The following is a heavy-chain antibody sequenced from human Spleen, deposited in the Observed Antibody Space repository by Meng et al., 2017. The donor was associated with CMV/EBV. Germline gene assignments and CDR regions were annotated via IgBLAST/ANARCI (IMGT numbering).Heavy chain of an antibody. CDR2: IKQHGSEK. Sequence: GESLKISCAASGFTFSSYWMNWVRQAPGKGLEWVASIKQHGSEKYYVDSVKGRFTISRDNAKNSLYLQMNSLRAEDTAMYYCTRERGYYYDNSNYYNNWFDPWGQGTLVTVSS. CDR3: TRERGYYYDNSNYYNNWFDP. CDR1: GFTFSSYW. J-gene: IGHJ5*02. D-gene: IGHD3-22*01. V-gene: IGHV3-7*01.